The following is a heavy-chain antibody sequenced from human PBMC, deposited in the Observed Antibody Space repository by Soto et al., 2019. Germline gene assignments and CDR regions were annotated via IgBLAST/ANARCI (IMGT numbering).Heavy chain of an antibody. V-gene: IGHV4-34*01. D-gene: IGHD7-27*01. Sequence: QVQLQQWGAGLLKPSETLSLTCAVYGGSFSGYYWSWIRQPPGKGLEWIGEINHSGSTNYNPSLNSRVTISEDTSKNQFTLMLSSVTAADTAVYYCARGWGRIFDYWGQGTLVTVSS. CDR1: GGSFSGYY. CDR2: INHSGST. J-gene: IGHJ4*02. CDR3: ARGWGRIFDY.